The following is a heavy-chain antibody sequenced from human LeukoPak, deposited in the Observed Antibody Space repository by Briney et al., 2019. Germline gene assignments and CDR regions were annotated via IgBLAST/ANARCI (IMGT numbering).Heavy chain of an antibody. Sequence: GGSLRLSCAASGFTFTSYTMNWVRQAPGKGLEWVSYINPSSSDIYYADSVKGRFTISRDNSKNTLYLQMNSLRAEDTAVYYCAKGRVDIVATTIKGPFDYWGQGTLVTVSS. D-gene: IGHD5-12*01. CDR2: INPSSSDI. CDR3: AKGRVDIVATTIKGPFDY. J-gene: IGHJ4*02. CDR1: GFTFTSYT. V-gene: IGHV3-21*05.